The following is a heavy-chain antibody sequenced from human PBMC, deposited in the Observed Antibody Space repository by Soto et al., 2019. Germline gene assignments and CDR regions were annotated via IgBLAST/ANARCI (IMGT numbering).Heavy chain of an antibody. Sequence: ASVKVSCKASGYTFTSYDINWVRQATGQGLEWMGWMNPNNGNTGYAQKFQGRVTMTEDTSTDTAYMELSSLRSEDTAVYYCATVRYYYGSGSYYNLDYWGQGTLVTVSS. D-gene: IGHD3-10*01. V-gene: IGHV1-8*01. CDR2: MNPNNGNT. CDR1: GYTFTSYD. CDR3: ATVRYYYGSGSYYNLDY. J-gene: IGHJ4*02.